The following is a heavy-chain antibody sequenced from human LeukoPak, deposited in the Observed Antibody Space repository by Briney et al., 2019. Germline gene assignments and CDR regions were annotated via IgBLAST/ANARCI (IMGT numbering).Heavy chain of an antibody. Sequence: SQTLSLTCTVSGGSISSGGYYWSWIRQPPGKGLEWIGYIYDSGSTNYNPSLKSRVTISVDTSKNQFSLKLSSVTAADTAVYYCARVRSPGDVVVTATSAYYFDYWGQGTLVTVSS. D-gene: IGHD2-21*02. V-gene: IGHV4-61*08. CDR1: GGSISSGGYY. CDR2: IYDSGST. J-gene: IGHJ4*02. CDR3: ARVRSPGDVVVTATSAYYFDY.